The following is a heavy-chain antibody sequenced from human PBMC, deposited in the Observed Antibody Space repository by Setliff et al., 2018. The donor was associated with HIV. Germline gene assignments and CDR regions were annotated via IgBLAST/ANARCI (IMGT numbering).Heavy chain of an antibody. V-gene: IGHV1-18*04. D-gene: IGHD4-17*01. CDR1: SNTFINDV. J-gene: IGHJ4*02. CDR2: ISVYNGKG. CDR3: ARRATTGDYHHFFDL. Sequence: RASVKVSCKASSNTFINDVFNWVRQAPGQGLEWMGWISVYNGKGNYAQKFQDRISMTTDTSTSTVYMELRSLVSDDTAVYYCARRATTGDYHHFFDLWGQGTLVTVSS.